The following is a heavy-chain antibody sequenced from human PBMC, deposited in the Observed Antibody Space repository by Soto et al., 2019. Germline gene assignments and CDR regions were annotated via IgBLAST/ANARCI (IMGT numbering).Heavy chain of an antibody. CDR3: AISLVDCSSTSCYAQNWFDP. D-gene: IGHD2-2*01. V-gene: IGHV1-2*04. CDR2: INPNSGGT. Sequence: ASVKVSCKASGYTFTGYYMHWVRQAPGQGLEWIGWINPNSGGTNYAQKFQGWVTMTRDTSISTAYMELSRLRSDDTAVYYCAISLVDCSSTSCYAQNWFDPWGQGTLVTVSS. CDR1: GYTFTGYY. J-gene: IGHJ5*02.